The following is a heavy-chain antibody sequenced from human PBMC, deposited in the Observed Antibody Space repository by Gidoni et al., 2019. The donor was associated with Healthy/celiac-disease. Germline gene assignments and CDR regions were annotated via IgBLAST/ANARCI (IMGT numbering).Heavy chain of an antibody. CDR1: GFTFSSYR. J-gene: IGHJ3*01. CDR2: ISSSSSYI. Sequence: EVQLVEAGGGLVKPGGSLRLSLAASGFTFSSYRMNWVRQAPGKGMEWVSDISSSSSYIYYADSGKGRFTIARDNAKNSLYLQMNSLRAEDTAVYYCAREVQGYSSGWYLPVHDWGQGTMVTVSS. D-gene: IGHD6-19*01. V-gene: IGHV3-21*01. CDR3: AREVQGYSSGWYLPVHD.